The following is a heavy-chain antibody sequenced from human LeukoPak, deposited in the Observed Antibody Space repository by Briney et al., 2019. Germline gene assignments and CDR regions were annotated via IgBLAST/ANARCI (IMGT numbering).Heavy chain of an antibody. CDR3: ARVPSRQQQLVFDY. J-gene: IGHJ4*02. V-gene: IGHV4-59*01. D-gene: IGHD6-13*01. CDR2: INYSGST. CDR1: GGSISSYY. Sequence: PSETLSLTCTVSGGSISSYYWSWIRQPPGKGLEWIGYINYSGSTNYNSSLKSRVTISVDTSKNQFSLKLSSVTAADTAVYYCARVPSRQQQLVFDYWGQGTLVTVSS.